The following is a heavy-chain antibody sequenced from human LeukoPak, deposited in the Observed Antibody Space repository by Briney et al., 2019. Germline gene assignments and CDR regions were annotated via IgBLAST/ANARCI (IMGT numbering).Heavy chain of an antibody. V-gene: IGHV3-74*01. CDR3: AKGDLYGSGRDYYYMDV. J-gene: IGHJ6*03. D-gene: IGHD3-10*01. CDR2: INSDGSST. Sequence: GGSLRLSCAAFGFTFSSYWMHWVRQAPGKGLVWVSRINSDGSSTSYADSVKGRFTISRDNSKNTLYLQMNSLRAEDTAVYNCAKGDLYGSGRDYYYMDVWGKGTTVTISS. CDR1: GFTFSSYW.